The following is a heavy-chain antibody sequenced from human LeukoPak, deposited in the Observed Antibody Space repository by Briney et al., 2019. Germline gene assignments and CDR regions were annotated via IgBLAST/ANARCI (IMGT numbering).Heavy chain of an antibody. CDR1: GDNVSSNSAA. CDR3: ARGGPWDLPVGKFDY. D-gene: IGHD1-26*01. V-gene: IGHV6-1*01. J-gene: IGHJ4*02. CDR2: TYYKSKWYK. Sequence: SQTLSLTCDLSGDNVSSNSAAWNWIRQSPSRGLEWLVRTYYKSKWYKDYAGSVNSRITINPDTSKNQFSLQLNSVTPEDTAVYYCARGGPWDLPVGKFDYWGQGTLVTVSS.